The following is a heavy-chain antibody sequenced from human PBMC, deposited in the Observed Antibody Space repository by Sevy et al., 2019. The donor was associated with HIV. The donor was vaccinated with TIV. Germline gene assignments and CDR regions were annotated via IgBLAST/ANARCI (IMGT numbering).Heavy chain of an antibody. V-gene: IGHV1-24*01. CDR1: GKTLTQLS. CDR2: YDPEDDKR. J-gene: IGHJ4*02. Sequence: GESLKISCKVSGKTLTQLSMHWVRQAPGKGLEWMGSYDPEDDKRIYAQKLQGRVTMTEDTSTDTAYMELRILRSEDTAVYYCATTKDYYERSGSPFDYWGQGTLVTVSS. CDR3: ATTKDYYERSGSPFDY. D-gene: IGHD3-22*01.